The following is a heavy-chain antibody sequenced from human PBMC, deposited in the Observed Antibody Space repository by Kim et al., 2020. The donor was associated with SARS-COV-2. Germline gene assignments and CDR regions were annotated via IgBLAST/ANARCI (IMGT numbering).Heavy chain of an antibody. J-gene: IGHJ6*02. CDR2: VNHRGST. V-gene: IGHV4-34*01. D-gene: IGHD2-2*02. CDR3: ARGRAGVVPSPILGIGPHYDYYAMDL. CDR1: GGSFSGYS. Sequence: SETLSLTCAVYGGSFSGYSWIWIRQPPGKGLEWIGEVNHRGSTKYHPSLKSRVTISLDTSKNQFSLELPSVTAADTAVFYCARGRAGVVPSPILGIGPHYDYYAMDLWGQGTTVTVSS.